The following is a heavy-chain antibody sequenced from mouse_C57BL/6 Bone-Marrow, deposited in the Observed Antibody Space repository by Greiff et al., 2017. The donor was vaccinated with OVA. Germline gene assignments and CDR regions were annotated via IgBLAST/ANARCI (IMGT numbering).Heavy chain of an antibody. CDR1: GYTFTSYW. V-gene: IGHV1-55*01. D-gene: IGHD1-1*01. CDR3: ARRGYYYGSSPFDY. Sequence: QVQLQQSGAELVKPGASVKMSCKASGYTFTSYWITWVKQRPGQGLEWIGDIYPGSGSTNYNEKFKSKATLTVDTSSSTAYMQLSSLTSEDSAVYYCARRGYYYGSSPFDYWGQGTTLTVSS. CDR2: IYPGSGST. J-gene: IGHJ2*01.